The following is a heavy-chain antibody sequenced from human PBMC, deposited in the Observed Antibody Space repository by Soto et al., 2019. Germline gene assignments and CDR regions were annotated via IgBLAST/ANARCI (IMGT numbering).Heavy chain of an antibody. Sequence: QVQLQESAPGLVNPSQTLALTCNVSGDSISGGGYYWSWIRQHPGKGLGWIGYIDDSGSTYYNPSLKSRVTISVDTSQNQFSLKLNSVTAADTAVYFCARMGGSWYFDYWGQGALVTVSS. V-gene: IGHV4-31*03. CDR2: IDDSGST. CDR3: ARMGGSWYFDY. D-gene: IGHD6-13*01. J-gene: IGHJ4*02. CDR1: GDSISGGGYY.